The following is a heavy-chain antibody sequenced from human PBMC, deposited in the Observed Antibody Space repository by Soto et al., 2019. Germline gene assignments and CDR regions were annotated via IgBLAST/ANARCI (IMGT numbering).Heavy chain of an antibody. D-gene: IGHD6-19*01. CDR1: GYTFTGYY. CDR2: INPNSGGT. CDR3: ARDALRYSSGWYGYYYYGMDV. Sequence: ASVKVSCKASGYTFTGYYMHWVRQAPGQGLEWMGWINPNSGGTNYAQKFQGWVTMTRDTSISTAYMELSRLRSDDTAVYYCARDALRYSSGWYGYYYYGMDVWGQGTTVTAP. V-gene: IGHV1-2*04. J-gene: IGHJ6*02.